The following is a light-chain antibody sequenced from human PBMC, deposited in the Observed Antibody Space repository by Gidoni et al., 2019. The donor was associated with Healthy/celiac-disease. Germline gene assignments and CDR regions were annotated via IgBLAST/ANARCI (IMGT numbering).Light chain of an antibody. Sequence: EIVMTQSPATLSVSPGERATLSCRASQSVSSNLAWYQQNTGQAPRLLIYGASTRATGIPARFSGSGSGTEFTLTISSLQSEDFAVYDCQQYNNWPPGTFGQGTKVEIK. V-gene: IGKV3-15*01. CDR1: QSVSSN. CDR2: GAS. J-gene: IGKJ1*01. CDR3: QQYNNWPPGT.